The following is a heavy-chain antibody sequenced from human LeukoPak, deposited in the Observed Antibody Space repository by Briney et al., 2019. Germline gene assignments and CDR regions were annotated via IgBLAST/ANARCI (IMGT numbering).Heavy chain of an antibody. CDR1: GSNFGNYY. V-gene: IGHV3-7*03. CDR2: IKHDGNWK. J-gene: IGHJ4*02. CDR3: AREGHRSGSLGAY. Sequence: GGSLRLSCAASGSNFGNYYVSWVRQAPGKGLEWVANIKHDGNWKFYADSVKGRFTVSRDNAEKSVYLHMSSLRAEDTAMYYCAREGHRSGSLGAYWGQGTLVTVSS. D-gene: IGHD6-19*01.